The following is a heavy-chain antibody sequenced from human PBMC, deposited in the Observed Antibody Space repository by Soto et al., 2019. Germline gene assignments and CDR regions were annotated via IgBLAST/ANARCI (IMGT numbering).Heavy chain of an antibody. CDR3: ARERTFGDNKHNYMDV. CDR2: IWSDGSNE. J-gene: IGHJ6*03. V-gene: IGHV3-33*01. CDR1: EFTFSRHG. D-gene: IGHD3-10*01. Sequence: QVQLVESGGGVVQPGRSLRLSCAASEFTFSRHGMHWVRQAPGKGLQWVRVIWSDGSNEVYADSVKGRFIISRDNSKTILYLQMNSRRAEDTAVYYCARERTFGDNKHNYMDVWGTGITVTVSS.